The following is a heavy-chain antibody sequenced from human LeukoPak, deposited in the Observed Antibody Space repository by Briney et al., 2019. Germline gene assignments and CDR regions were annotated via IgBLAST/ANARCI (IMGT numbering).Heavy chain of an antibody. V-gene: IGHV3-30*02. J-gene: IGHJ4*02. D-gene: IGHD2-2*01. CDR3: AHGTMYQLDY. Sequence: GESLRLSCAASGFTFSSYGMHWVRQAPGKGLEWVAFIRYDGSNKYYADSVKGRFTISRDNSKNTLYLQMNSLRAEDTAVYYCAHGTMYQLDYWGQGTLVTVSS. CDR1: GFTFSSYG. CDR2: IRYDGSNK.